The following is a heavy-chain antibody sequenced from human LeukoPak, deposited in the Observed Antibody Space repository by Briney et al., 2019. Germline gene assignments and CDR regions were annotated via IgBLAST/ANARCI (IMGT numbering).Heavy chain of an antibody. J-gene: IGHJ4*02. CDR1: GGSFSGYY. D-gene: IGHD6-13*01. Sequence: PSETLSLTCAVYGGSFSGYYWSWIRQPPGKGLEWIGEINHSGSTNYNPSLKSRVTISVDTSKNQFSLKLGSVTAADTAVYYCARGRPAALVDYWGQGTLVTVSS. V-gene: IGHV4-34*01. CDR3: ARGRPAALVDY. CDR2: INHSGST.